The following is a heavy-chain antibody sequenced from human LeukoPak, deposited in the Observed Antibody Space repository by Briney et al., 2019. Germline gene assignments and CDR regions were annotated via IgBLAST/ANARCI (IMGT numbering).Heavy chain of an antibody. Sequence: GASVKVSCKASGYTFTSYDINWVRQATGQGLEWMGWMNPNSGNTGYAQKFQGRVTITRNTSISTAYMELSSLRSEDTAVYYCARVGDQLLGGDFQHWGQGTLVTVSS. CDR3: ARVGDQLLGGDFQH. J-gene: IGHJ1*01. CDR1: GYTFTSYD. V-gene: IGHV1-8*03. CDR2: MNPNSGNT. D-gene: IGHD2-2*01.